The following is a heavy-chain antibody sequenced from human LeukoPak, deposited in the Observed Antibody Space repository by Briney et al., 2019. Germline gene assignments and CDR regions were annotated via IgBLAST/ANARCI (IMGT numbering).Heavy chain of an antibody. CDR1: GFTFSSYA. J-gene: IGHJ4*02. CDR3: AKDRSDVDIVATIRSVLWDY. V-gene: IGHV3-23*01. D-gene: IGHD5-12*01. CDR2: ISGSGGST. Sequence: GGSLRLSCAASGFTFSSYAMSWVRQAPGKGLEWVSAISGSGGSTYYADSVKGRLTISRDNSKNTLYLQMNSLRAEDTAVYYCAKDRSDVDIVATIRSVLWDYWGQGTLVTVSS.